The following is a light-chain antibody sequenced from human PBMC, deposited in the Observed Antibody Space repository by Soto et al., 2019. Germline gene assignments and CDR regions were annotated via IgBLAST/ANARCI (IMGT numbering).Light chain of an antibody. CDR1: QSIRRS. V-gene: IGKV1-39*01. CDR2: AAS. CDR3: QQSFNSPRT. Sequence: DIPMTQSPSSLSASVGDRVTITCRASQSIRRSLNWYQQKPGKAPKLLIYAASSLQSGVPSRFSGTGSGTDFTLTISSLQPEDSAIYYCQQSFNSPRTFGQGTKVDIK. J-gene: IGKJ1*01.